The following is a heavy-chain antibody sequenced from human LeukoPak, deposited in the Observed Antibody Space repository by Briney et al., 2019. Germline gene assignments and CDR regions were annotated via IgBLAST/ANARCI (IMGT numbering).Heavy chain of an antibody. CDR2: IIPIFGTA. J-gene: IGHJ4*02. V-gene: IGHV1-69*01. Sequence: GSSVKVSCKASGGTFSSYAISWVRQAPGQGLEWMGGIIPIFGTANYAQKFQGRVTITADESTSTAYMELSSLRSEDTAVYYCASDPYYYDANPRDDYWGQGTLVTVSS. D-gene: IGHD3-22*01. CDR1: GGTFSSYA. CDR3: ASDPYYYDANPRDDY.